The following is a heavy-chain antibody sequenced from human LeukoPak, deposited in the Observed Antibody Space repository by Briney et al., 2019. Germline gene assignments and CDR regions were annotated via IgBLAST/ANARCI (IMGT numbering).Heavy chain of an antibody. Sequence: ASVKVSCKASGYTFTSYYMHWVRQAPGQGLEWMGIINPSGGSTSYAQKFQGRVTMTRDTSTSTVYMELSSLRSEDTAVYYCASSPKITTVRGVKEVEYWGQGTLVTVSS. CDR1: GYTFTSYY. D-gene: IGHD3-10*01. CDR3: ASSPKITTVRGVKEVEY. J-gene: IGHJ4*02. CDR2: INPSGGST. V-gene: IGHV1-46*01.